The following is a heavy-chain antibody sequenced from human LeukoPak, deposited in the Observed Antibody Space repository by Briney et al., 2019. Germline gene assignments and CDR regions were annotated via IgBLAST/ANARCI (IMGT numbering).Heavy chain of an antibody. CDR3: AKDLVYSSGWPFDY. V-gene: IGHV3-30*18. CDR1: GFTFSSYG. CDR2: ISYDGSNK. Sequence: GGSLRLSCAASGFTFSSYGMHWVRQAPGKGLEWVAVISYDGSNKYYADSVKGRFTISRDNSKNTLYLQMYSLRAEDTAVYYCAKDLVYSSGWPFDYWGQGTLVTVSS. D-gene: IGHD6-19*01. J-gene: IGHJ4*02.